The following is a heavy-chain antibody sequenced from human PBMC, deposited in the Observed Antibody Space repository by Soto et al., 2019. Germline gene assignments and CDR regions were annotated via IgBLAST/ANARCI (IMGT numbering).Heavy chain of an antibody. J-gene: IGHJ1*01. D-gene: IGHD6-6*01. Sequence: ASVKVSCKASGYTFTGYYMHWVRQAPGQGLEWMGWINPNSGGTNYAQKFQGRVTMTRDTSISTAYMELSRLRSDDTAVYYCARAYAIAARRLEYFQHWGQGXLVTVSS. CDR3: ARAYAIAARRLEYFQH. CDR1: GYTFTGYY. CDR2: INPNSGGT. V-gene: IGHV1-2*02.